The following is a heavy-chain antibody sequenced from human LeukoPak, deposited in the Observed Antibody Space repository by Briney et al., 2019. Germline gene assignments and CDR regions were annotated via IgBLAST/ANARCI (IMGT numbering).Heavy chain of an antibody. V-gene: IGHV4-61*09. D-gene: IGHD3-10*01. Sequence: SQTLSLTCTVSGGSISSGSFYWSWIRQPAGKGLEWIGHIYTSGSTNYNPSLKSRVTISVDTSKNQFSLKLSSVTAADTAVYYCARRSGDHYFDYWGQGTLVTVSS. J-gene: IGHJ4*02. CDR1: GGSISSGSFY. CDR2: IYTSGST. CDR3: ARRSGDHYFDY.